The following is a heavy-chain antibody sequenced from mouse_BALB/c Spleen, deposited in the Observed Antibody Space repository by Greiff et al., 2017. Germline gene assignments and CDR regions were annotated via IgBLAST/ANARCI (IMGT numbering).Heavy chain of an antibody. D-gene: IGHD2-4*01. CDR1: GFTFSSYG. CDR2: ISSGGSYT. J-gene: IGHJ4*01. V-gene: IGHV5-6*01. CDR3: AGDYDGYAMDY. Sequence: EVKLVESGGDLVKPGGSLKLSCAASGFTFSSYGMSWVRQTPDKRLEWVATISSGGSYTYYPDSVKGRFTISRDNAKNTLYLQMSSLKSEDTAMYYCAGDYDGYAMDYWGQGTSVTVSS.